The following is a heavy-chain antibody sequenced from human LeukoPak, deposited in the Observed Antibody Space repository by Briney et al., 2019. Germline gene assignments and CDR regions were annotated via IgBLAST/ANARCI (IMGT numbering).Heavy chain of an antibody. CDR1: GFTVSSNY. CDR3: ARSGEGDGYYDFWSGYFYYYYYMDV. V-gene: IGHV3-66*02. CDR2: IYSGGST. Sequence: GGSLRLSCAASGFTVSSNYMSWVRQAPGKGLEWVSVIYSGGSTYYADSVKGRFTISRDKSKNTLYLQMNSLRAEDTAVYYCARSGEGDGYYDFWSGYFYYYYYMDVWGKGTTVTVSS. D-gene: IGHD3-3*01. J-gene: IGHJ6*03.